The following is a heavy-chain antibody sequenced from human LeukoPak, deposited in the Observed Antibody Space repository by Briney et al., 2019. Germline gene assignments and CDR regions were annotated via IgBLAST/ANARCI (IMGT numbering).Heavy chain of an antibody. Sequence: SETLSLTCTVSGYSISSGYYWGWIRQPPEKGLAWIGSIYHSGSTYYNPSLKSRVTISVDTSKNQFALKLSSVTAADTAVYYCARSKLGAAGAFDVWGRGTMVTVSS. V-gene: IGHV4-38-2*02. J-gene: IGHJ3*01. CDR3: ARSKLGAAGAFDV. D-gene: IGHD1-26*01. CDR1: GYSISSGYY. CDR2: IYHSGST.